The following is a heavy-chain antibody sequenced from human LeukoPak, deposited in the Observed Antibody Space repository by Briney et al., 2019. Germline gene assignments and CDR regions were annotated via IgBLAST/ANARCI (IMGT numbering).Heavy chain of an antibody. V-gene: IGHV4-39*07. CDR3: ARARPSDYHYYYYMDV. CDR2: IYYSGST. CDR1: GGSIISGTYY. J-gene: IGHJ6*03. Sequence: ASETLSLTCTVSGGSIISGTYYWGWIRQPPGKGLEWIGSIYYSGSTYYNPSLKSRVTISVDTSKNQFSLKLSSVTAADTAVYYCARARPSDYHYYYYMDVWGKGTTVTVSS.